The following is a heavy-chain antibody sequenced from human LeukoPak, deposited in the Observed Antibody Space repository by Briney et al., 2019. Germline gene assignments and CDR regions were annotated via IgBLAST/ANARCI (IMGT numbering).Heavy chain of an antibody. CDR3: ARDRSTTMVRGVITQYYYYGMDV. V-gene: IGHV1-18*01. D-gene: IGHD3-10*01. Sequence: ASVKVSCKASGYTFTSYGISWVRQAPGQGLEWMGWISAYNGNTNYAQKLQGRVTMTTDTSTSTTYMELRSLRSDDTAVYYCARDRSTTMVRGVITQYYYYGMDVWGQGTTVTVSS. CDR1: GYTFTSYG. J-gene: IGHJ6*02. CDR2: ISAYNGNT.